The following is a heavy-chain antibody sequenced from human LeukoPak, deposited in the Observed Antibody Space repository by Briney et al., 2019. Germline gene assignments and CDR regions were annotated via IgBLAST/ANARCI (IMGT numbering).Heavy chain of an antibody. CDR2: IYYRGST. J-gene: IGHJ5*02. CDR1: GHPISRYY. CDR3: ARGVGLYP. D-gene: IGHD3-10*01. Sequence: SETLSLPCTVSGHPISRYYWTWMPQPPGKGREWIGYIYYRGSTNYNPSLKSRVTISVDTSKNKFSLKLRSVTAADKAVYYCARGVGLYPWGQGTLVTVSS. V-gene: IGHV4-59*01.